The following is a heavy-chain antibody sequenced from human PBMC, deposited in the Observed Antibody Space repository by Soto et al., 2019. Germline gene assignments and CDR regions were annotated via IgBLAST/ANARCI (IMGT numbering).Heavy chain of an antibody. CDR3: AKVWSTYYFDY. CDR2: ITGYGDYT. D-gene: IGHD2-8*02. Sequence: PGGSLRLSCAASGFTFSTYAMSWVRQAPGKGLEWVSAITGYGDYTYYADSVKGRFTISRDNSKNTLYLQMNSLRAEDTAVYYCAKVWSTYYFDYWGQGTLVTVSS. V-gene: IGHV3-23*01. CDR1: GFTFSTYA. J-gene: IGHJ4*02.